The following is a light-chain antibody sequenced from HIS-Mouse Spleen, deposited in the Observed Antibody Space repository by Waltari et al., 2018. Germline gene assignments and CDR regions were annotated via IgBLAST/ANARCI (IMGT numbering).Light chain of an antibody. CDR1: NIGSKS. CDR3: QVWDSSSDHVV. Sequence: SYVLTQPPSVSVAPGQTARITCGENNIGSKSVHWYQQKPGQAPVLVVYDDSDRPSGIPGRFYGSNAGNTATLTISRVEAGDEADYYCQVWDSSSDHVVFGGGTKLTVL. CDR2: DDS. J-gene: IGLJ2*01. V-gene: IGLV3-21*02.